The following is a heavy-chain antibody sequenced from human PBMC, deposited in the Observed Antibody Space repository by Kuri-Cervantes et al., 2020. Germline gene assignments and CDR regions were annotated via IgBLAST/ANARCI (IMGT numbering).Heavy chain of an antibody. CDR1: GGSVSSGSYY. CDR3: ARAKIVLRRVAFDI. D-gene: IGHD2/OR15-2a*01. J-gene: IGHJ3*02. V-gene: IGHV4-39*07. CDR2: GGIYYGGNT. Sequence: SETLSLTCTVSGGSVSSGSYYWSWIRQSPGKGLEYIGSIGGIYYGGNTYYNPSLKSRVTISVDTSKNQFSLKLSSVTAADTAVYYCARAKIVLRRVAFDIWGQGTMVTVSS.